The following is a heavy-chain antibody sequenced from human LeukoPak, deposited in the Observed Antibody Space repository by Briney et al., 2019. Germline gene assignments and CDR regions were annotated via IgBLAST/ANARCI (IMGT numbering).Heavy chain of an antibody. D-gene: IGHD2-8*02. CDR3: ARAGGHWSHYLMHV. CDR2: ISGSGSTI. Sequence: GGSLRLSCAASGFTFSSYSVNWVRQAPGKGLEWLSYISGSGSTIYYADSVKGRFTISRDNAKNALYLQLNSLRVEDTALYYCARAGGHWSHYLMHVWAKGTTVSVSS. V-gene: IGHV3-48*01. J-gene: IGHJ6*03. CDR1: GFTFSSYS.